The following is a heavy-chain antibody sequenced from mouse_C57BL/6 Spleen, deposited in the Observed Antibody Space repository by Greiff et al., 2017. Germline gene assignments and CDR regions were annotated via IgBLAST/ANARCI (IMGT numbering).Heavy chain of an antibody. CDR3: TSGYYDYDGAWFAH. Sequence: VMLVESGEGLVKPGGSLKLSCAASGFTFSSYAMSWVRQTPEKRLEWVAYISSGGDYIYYADTVKGRFPISRDNARNTLYLQMSSLKSEDTAMYYCTSGYYDYDGAWFAHWGQGPLVTVAA. D-gene: IGHD2-4*01. CDR1: GFTFSSYA. V-gene: IGHV5-9-1*02. J-gene: IGHJ3*01. CDR2: ISSGGDYI.